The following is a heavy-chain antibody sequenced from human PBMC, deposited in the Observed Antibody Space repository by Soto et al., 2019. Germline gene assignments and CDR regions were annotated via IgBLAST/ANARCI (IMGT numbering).Heavy chain of an antibody. CDR3: ARDRPNKQWLDRVDPYYFDY. Sequence: SVKVSCKASGGTFSSYAISWVRQAPGQGLEWMGGIIPIFGTANYAQKFQGRVTITADESTSTAYMELSSLRSEDTAVYYCARDRPNKQWLDRVDPYYFDYWGQGTLVTVSS. D-gene: IGHD6-19*01. V-gene: IGHV1-69*13. CDR1: GGTFSSYA. J-gene: IGHJ4*02. CDR2: IIPIFGTA.